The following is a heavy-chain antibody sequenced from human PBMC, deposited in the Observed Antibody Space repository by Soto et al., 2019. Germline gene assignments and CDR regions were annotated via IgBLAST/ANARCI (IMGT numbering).Heavy chain of an antibody. CDR3: ARHVAGDRCYPDY. V-gene: IGHV5-51*01. Sequence: EVQLVQSGAEVKKPGESLKISCKASGYSFSTYWIGWVRQMPGQGLEWMGIIYPADSDTRYSPSFQGQVTISADESISPAYLQWSSLKASDTAIYYCARHVAGDRCYPDYWGQGNLVTVSS. CDR1: GYSFSTYW. D-gene: IGHD2-15*01. J-gene: IGHJ4*02. CDR2: IYPADSDT.